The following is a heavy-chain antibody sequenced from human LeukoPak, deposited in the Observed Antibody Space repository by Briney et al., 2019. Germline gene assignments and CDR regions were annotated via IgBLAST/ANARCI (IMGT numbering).Heavy chain of an antibody. J-gene: IGHJ3*01. D-gene: IGHD4-17*01. CDR3: TKIIDYGAHDASDV. V-gene: IGHV3-23*01. CDR1: GFSFHSYA. Sequence: SGGSLRLSCVASGFSFHSYAMAWVRQAPGEGLEWVAGISGSAVSTHYADSVKGRFTISRDNSKNTLYVQMNGLEVEDTATYYCTKIIDYGAHDASDVWGQGTVVLVSS. CDR2: ISGSAVST.